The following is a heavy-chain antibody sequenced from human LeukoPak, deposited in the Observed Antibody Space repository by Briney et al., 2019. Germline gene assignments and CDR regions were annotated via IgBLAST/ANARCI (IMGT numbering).Heavy chain of an antibody. Sequence: GGSLRLSCEASGFPFSDCSINGVRQAPGKGLEWVAAISGSGGRTYYADFVKGRFTISRDNSKNTLYLQMNSLRAEDTAVYYCAKVWGNYYYLDYWGQGTLVTVSS. CDR2: ISGSGGRT. CDR3: AKVWGNYYYLDY. CDR1: GFPFSDCS. V-gene: IGHV3-23*01. D-gene: IGHD3-16*01. J-gene: IGHJ4*02.